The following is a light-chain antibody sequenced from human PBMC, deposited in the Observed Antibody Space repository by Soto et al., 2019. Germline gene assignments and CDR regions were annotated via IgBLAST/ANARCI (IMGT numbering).Light chain of an antibody. CDR1: QSVLYSSNNENY. J-gene: IGKJ5*01. CDR2: RAS. CDR3: QQYYTTIA. V-gene: IGKV4-1*01. Sequence: VMTQSPDSLAVSLGERATINCKSSQSVLYSSNNENYLAWYQQKPGQPPKLLIYRASTRESGVPDRFSASGSGTEFTLTISSLQAEDVAVYYCQQYYTTIAFGQGTRVEIK.